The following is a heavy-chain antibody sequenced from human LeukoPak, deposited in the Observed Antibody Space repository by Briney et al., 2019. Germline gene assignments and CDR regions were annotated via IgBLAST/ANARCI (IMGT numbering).Heavy chain of an antibody. D-gene: IGHD1-7*01. V-gene: IGHV3-21*01. CDR2: ISSSSSYI. Sequence: RPGGSLRLSCAASGFTFSSYEMNWVRQAPGKGLEWVSCISSSSSYIYYADSVKGRFTISRDNAKNSLYLQMNSLRAEDTAVYYCARAHNWKYGSFDFWGQGTLVTVSS. CDR3: ARAHNWKYGSFDF. J-gene: IGHJ4*02. CDR1: GFTFSSYE.